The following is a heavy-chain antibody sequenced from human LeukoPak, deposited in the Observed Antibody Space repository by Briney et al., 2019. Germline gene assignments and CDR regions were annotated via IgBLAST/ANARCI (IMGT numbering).Heavy chain of an antibody. D-gene: IGHD3-22*01. J-gene: IGHJ4*02. V-gene: IGHV4-39*01. CDR2: IYYSGST. Sequence: PSETLSLTCTVSGGSISSSSYYWGWIRQPPGKGLEWIGSIYYSGSTYYNPSLKSRVTISVDTSKNQFSLKLSSVTAAETAVYYCARPVRTYYYDSSGYHFDYWGQGTLVTVSS. CDR3: ARPVRTYYYDSSGYHFDY. CDR1: GGSISSSSYY.